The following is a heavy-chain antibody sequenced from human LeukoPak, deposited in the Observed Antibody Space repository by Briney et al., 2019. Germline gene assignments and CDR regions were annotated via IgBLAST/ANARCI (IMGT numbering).Heavy chain of an antibody. CDR1: GFTFSNSG. J-gene: IGHJ4*02. CDR2: ISDSGSTV. V-gene: IGHV3-48*01. CDR3: ARRLAY. Sequence: GGSLRLSCAASGFTFSNSGMNWVGQAPGKGLEWVSYISDSGSTVYYADSVKGRFTVSRDNAKSSLFLQMNSLRAEDTAVYYCARRLAYWGQGTLVTVSS.